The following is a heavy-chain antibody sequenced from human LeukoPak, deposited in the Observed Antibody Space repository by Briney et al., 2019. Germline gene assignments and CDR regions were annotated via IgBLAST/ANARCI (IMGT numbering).Heavy chain of an antibody. J-gene: IGHJ4*02. CDR1: GGTFSSYA. V-gene: IGHV1-69*05. CDR2: IIPIFGTA. Sequence: GASVKVSCKASGGTFSSYAISWVRQAPGQGLEWMGRIIPIFGTANYAQKFQGRVTITTDESTSTAYMEPSSLRSEDTAVYYCASSYDSSGYTYFDYWGQGTLVTVSS. D-gene: IGHD3-22*01. CDR3: ASSYDSSGYTYFDY.